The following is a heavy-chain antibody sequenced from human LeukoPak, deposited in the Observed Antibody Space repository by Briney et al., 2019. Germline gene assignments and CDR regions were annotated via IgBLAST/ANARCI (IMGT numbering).Heavy chain of an antibody. CDR1: GFTFSSYS. Sequence: GGSLRLSCAGSGFTFSSYSMNWVRHAPGKGLEWFSSISSSSSYIYYADSVKGRFTISRDNAKNSLYLQMNSLRAEDTAVYYCARALPIRWTGAFDIWGQGTMVTVSS. J-gene: IGHJ3*02. V-gene: IGHV3-21*01. D-gene: IGHD4-23*01. CDR2: ISSSSSYI. CDR3: ARALPIRWTGAFDI.